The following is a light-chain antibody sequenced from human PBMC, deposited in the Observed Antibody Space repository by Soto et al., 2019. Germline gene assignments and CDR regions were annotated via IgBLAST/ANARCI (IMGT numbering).Light chain of an antibody. CDR1: QSVSSSY. CDR2: GAS. CDR3: QQYGSSSS. V-gene: IGKV3-20*01. Sequence: ENVLTQRRGTLSLCPGERATLSCRASQSVSSSYLAWYQQKPGQAPRLLIYGASSRATGIPDRFSGSGSGTDFTLTISRLEPEDFPVYYCQQYGSSSSFGQGTKVDI. J-gene: IGKJ1*01.